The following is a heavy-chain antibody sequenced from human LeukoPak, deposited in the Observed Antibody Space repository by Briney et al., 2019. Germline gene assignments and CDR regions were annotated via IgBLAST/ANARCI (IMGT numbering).Heavy chain of an antibody. J-gene: IGHJ4*02. CDR2: INHSGST. Sequence: SETLSLTCAVYGGSFSGYYWSWIRQPPGKGLEWIGEINHSGSTNYNPSLKSRVTISVDTSKNQFSLKLSSVTAADTAVYYCASMYYDSSGYSLFDYWGQGTLVTVSS. CDR3: ASMYYDSSGYSLFDY. V-gene: IGHV4-34*01. CDR1: GGSFSGYY. D-gene: IGHD3-22*01.